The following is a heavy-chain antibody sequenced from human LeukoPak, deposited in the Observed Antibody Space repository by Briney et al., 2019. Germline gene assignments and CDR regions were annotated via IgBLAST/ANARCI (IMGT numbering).Heavy chain of an antibody. CDR2: ISGSGSST. D-gene: IGHD3-10*01. CDR1: GFTFSNYA. Sequence: AGGSLRLSCAASGFTFSNYAMSWVRQAPGKGLEWVSAISGSGSSTYYADSVKGRFTISRDNSKNTLYLQMNSLRAEDTAVYYCARDIGSGSYYNVGLDYWGQGTLVTVSS. CDR3: ARDIGSGSYYNVGLDY. J-gene: IGHJ4*02. V-gene: IGHV3-23*01.